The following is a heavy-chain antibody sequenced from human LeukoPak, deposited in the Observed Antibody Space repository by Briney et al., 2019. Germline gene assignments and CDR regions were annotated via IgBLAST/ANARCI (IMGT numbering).Heavy chain of an antibody. D-gene: IGHD3-10*01. CDR1: GGTFSSYA. CDR2: IIPIFGTA. Sequence: SVRVSCKASGGTFSSYAISWVRQAPGQGLEWMGGIIPIFGTANYAQKFQGRVTITADESTSTAYMELSSLRSEDTAVYYCARWYYYGSGSYRSGFDPWGQGTLVTVSS. J-gene: IGHJ5*02. V-gene: IGHV1-69*13. CDR3: ARWYYYGSGSYRSGFDP.